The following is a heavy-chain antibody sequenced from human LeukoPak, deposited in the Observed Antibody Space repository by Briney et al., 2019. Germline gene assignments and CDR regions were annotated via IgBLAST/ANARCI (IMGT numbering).Heavy chain of an antibody. V-gene: IGHV3-48*03. CDR3: VLDATPFKSAWVSFDD. CDR2: ISATGSII. Sequence: PGGSLRLSCTASGFIFGTYEMNWVRQAPGKGPEWLSNISATGSIIHYADSVKDRFTISRDNTKNTLYLQMNVLRAEDTAVYCCVLDATPFKSAWVSFDDWGQGTLVTVSS. CDR1: GFIFGTYE. J-gene: IGHJ4*02. D-gene: IGHD2-8*01.